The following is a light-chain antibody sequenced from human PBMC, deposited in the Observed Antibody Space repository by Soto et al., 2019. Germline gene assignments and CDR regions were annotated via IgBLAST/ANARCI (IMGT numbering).Light chain of an antibody. CDR2: AAY. Sequence: DIQMTQYPSSLSASVGDRFTITCLANQSITRYLNWSQQKPGTAPKLLIYAAYSLQSGVPSRFSGSGSGTDFTLTISSLQPEDFATYYCQQSYSTPITFGQGTRLEIK. CDR1: QSITRY. J-gene: IGKJ5*01. CDR3: QQSYSTPIT. V-gene: IGKV1-39*01.